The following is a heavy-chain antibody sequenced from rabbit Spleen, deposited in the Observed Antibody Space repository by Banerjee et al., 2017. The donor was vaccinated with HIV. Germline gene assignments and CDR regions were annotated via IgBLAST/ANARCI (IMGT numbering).Heavy chain of an antibody. Sequence: QLMESGGGLVQPGGSLKLSCKASGIDFTNYYITWVRQAPGKGLEWIGIIYAAKGSTDYASWVSGRFTISSDNAQSTVDLKMTSLTAADTATYFCARAIVPWLGLTRLDLWGPGTLVTVS. CDR1: GIDFTNYY. CDR3: ARAIVPWLGLTRLDL. CDR2: IYAAKGST. D-gene: IGHD4-1*01. J-gene: IGHJ3*01. V-gene: IGHV1S7*01.